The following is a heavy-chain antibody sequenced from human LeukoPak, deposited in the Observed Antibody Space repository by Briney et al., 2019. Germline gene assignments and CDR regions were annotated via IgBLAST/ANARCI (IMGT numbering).Heavy chain of an antibody. Sequence: SETLSLTCTVSGYSISSGYYWSWIRQPPGKGLEWIGYIYYSGSTNYNPSLKSRVTISVDTSKNQFSLKLSSVTAADAAVYYCARDRIAVAGTVRWFDPWGQGTLVTVSS. CDR1: GYSISSGYY. CDR3: ARDRIAVAGTVRWFDP. J-gene: IGHJ5*02. V-gene: IGHV4-61*01. CDR2: IYYSGST. D-gene: IGHD6-19*01.